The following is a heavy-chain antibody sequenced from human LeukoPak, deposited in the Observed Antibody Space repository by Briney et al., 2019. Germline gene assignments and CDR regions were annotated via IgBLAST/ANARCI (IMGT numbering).Heavy chain of an antibody. D-gene: IGHD6-19*01. J-gene: IGHJ4*02. CDR3: VRTEVSSGSEDY. V-gene: IGHV4-30-4*08. CDR2: IYYSGST. CDR1: GGSIISSAYY. Sequence: PSQTLSLTCTVSGGSIISSAYYWSWFRQPPGKGLEWIGYIYYSGSTYYNPSLKSRVTISLDTSKNQFSLKLSSVTAADTAVYYCVRTEVSSGSEDYWGQGTLVTVSS.